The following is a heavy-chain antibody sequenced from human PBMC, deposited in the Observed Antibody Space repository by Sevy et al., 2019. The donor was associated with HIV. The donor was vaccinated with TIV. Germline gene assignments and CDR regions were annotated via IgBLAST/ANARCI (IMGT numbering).Heavy chain of an antibody. CDR3: ARVWVYGWFDP. V-gene: IGHV3-53*01. Sequence: GGSLRLSCAASGFTVSSNYMSWVRQAPGKGLEWVSVIYSGGSTYYADSVKGRFTISRDNSKNTLYLQMNSLRAEDTAVYYCARVWVYGWFDPWGQGILVTVSS. CDR1: GFTVSSNY. CDR2: IYSGGST. D-gene: IGHD3-10*01. J-gene: IGHJ5*02.